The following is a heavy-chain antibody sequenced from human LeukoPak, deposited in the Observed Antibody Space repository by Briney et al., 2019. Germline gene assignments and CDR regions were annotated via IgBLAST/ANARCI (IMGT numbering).Heavy chain of an antibody. J-gene: IGHJ4*02. CDR2: ISVSGSQT. CDR1: GFTFRDYA. CDR3: GKGTPPPVY. Sequence: GGSLRLSCVASGFTFRDYAVGWVRRAPGMGLEWVSSISVSGSQTDYADSVKGRFTISRDNFKNTFYLQMNCLRAEDTAVYYCGKGTPPPVYWGPGTLVTVSS. V-gene: IGHV3-23*01. D-gene: IGHD1-14*01.